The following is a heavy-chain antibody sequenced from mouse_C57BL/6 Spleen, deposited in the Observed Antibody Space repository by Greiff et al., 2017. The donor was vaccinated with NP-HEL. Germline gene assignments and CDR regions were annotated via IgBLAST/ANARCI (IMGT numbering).Heavy chain of an antibody. CDR2: ISSGGDYI. D-gene: IGHD1-1*01. J-gene: IGHJ1*03. V-gene: IGHV5-9-1*02. CDR1: GFTFSSYA. Sequence: DVKLVESGAGLVKPGGSLKLSCAASGFTFSSYAMSWVRQTPEQRLEWVAYISSGGDYIYYADTVKGRFTISRDNARNTLYLQMSSLKAEDTAMYYCTRDDYGSSYWYFDVWGTGTTVTVSS. CDR3: TRDDYGSSYWYFDV.